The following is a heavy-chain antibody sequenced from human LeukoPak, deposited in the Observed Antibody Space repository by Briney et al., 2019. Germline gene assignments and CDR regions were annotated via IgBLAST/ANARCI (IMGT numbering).Heavy chain of an antibody. CDR3: ARDHDYYCSGGSCYSD. CDR1: GGTFSSYA. V-gene: IGHV1-69*13. D-gene: IGHD2-15*01. CDR2: IIPIFGTA. Sequence: ASVKVSCKASGGTFSSYAISWVRQAPGQGLEWMGGIIPIFGTANYAQKFQGRVTITADESTSTAYMELSSLRSEDTAVYYCARDHDYYCSGGSCYSDWGQGTLVTVSS. J-gene: IGHJ4*02.